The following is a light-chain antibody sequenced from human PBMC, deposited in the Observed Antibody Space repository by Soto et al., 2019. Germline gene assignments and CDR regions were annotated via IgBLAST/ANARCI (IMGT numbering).Light chain of an antibody. Sequence: DRVTMTCRTSQRITSYLNWYQQKPGKAPRLLXYGSSSLQGGVPSRFSGSGSGTDFTLTISSLQPEDFATYYCQQSHSMPWTFGQGTKVDMK. CDR1: QRITSY. J-gene: IGKJ1*01. V-gene: IGKV1-39*01. CDR2: GSS. CDR3: QQSHSMPWT.